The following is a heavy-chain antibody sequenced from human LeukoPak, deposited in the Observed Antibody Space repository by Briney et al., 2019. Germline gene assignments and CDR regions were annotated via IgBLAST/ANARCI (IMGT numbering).Heavy chain of an antibody. D-gene: IGHD1-14*01. CDR3: ARYNAFDI. CDR1: GFTFSNYE. CDR2: ISSSGTTI. Sequence: PGGSLRLSCAASGFTFSNYEMNWVRQAPGKGPEWVSYISSSGTTIYYAGSVEGRFTISRDNAKNSLYLQMNSLRAEDTAVYYCARYNAFDIWGQGTMVTVSS. J-gene: IGHJ3*02. V-gene: IGHV3-48*03.